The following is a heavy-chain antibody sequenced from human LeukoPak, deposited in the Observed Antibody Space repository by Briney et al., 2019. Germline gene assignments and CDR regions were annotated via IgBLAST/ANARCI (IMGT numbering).Heavy chain of an antibody. CDR1: GYSFTSYW. V-gene: IGHV5-51*01. J-gene: IGHJ2*01. Sequence: TGESLKISCKGSGYSFTSYWIGWVRQMPGKGLEWMGIIYPGDSDTRYSPSFQGQVTISADKSISTAYLQWSSLKASDTAMYYCARTASIAVAEGLTRWYFDLWGRGTLVTVSS. CDR2: IYPGDSDT. CDR3: ARTASIAVAEGLTRWYFDL. D-gene: IGHD6-19*01.